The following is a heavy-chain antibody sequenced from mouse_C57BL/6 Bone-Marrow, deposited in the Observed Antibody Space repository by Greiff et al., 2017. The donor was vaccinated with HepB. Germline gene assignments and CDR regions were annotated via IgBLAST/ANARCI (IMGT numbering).Heavy chain of an antibody. D-gene: IGHD2-5*01. CDR1: GFTFSDYG. Sequence: VQRVESGGGLVKPGGSLKLSCAASGFTFSDYGMHWVRQAPEKGLGWVAYISNGSSTIYYADTVKGRFTISRDNAKNTLLLQMTSLRSEDTAMYYCARQIYSNTFAYWGQGSLVTVSA. CDR3: ARQIYSNTFAY. CDR2: ISNGSSTI. V-gene: IGHV5-17*01. J-gene: IGHJ3*01.